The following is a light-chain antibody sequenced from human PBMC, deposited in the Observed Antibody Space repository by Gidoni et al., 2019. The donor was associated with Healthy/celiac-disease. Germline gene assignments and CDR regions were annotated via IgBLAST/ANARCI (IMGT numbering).Light chain of an antibody. Sequence: EIVLTQSPDTLSVSPGERATLSCRASQSVSSSYLAWYQQKASNAPRLLNDGVTSRATGIPDRISGSGSATDFTITSSRQEPEDFAVYYCQRYGSSPPFGQGTRLEIK. CDR3: QRYGSSPP. CDR2: GVT. J-gene: IGKJ5*01. CDR1: QSVSSSY. V-gene: IGKV3-20*01.